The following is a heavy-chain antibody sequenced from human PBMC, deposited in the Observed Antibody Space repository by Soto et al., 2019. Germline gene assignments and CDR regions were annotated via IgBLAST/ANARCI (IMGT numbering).Heavy chain of an antibody. D-gene: IGHD5-18*01. CDR2: VFYSGST. CDR1: GASISGSTYY. CDR3: ARQGAMDPKIDF. Sequence: SETLSLTCTVAGASISGSTYYWGWIRQPPGKGLEWIGSVFYSGSTYYNPSLKSRGTISVDTSKNQFSLSLTSMTAADTAVYFCARQGAMDPKIDFWGQGTLVTVSS. V-gene: IGHV4-39*01. J-gene: IGHJ4*02.